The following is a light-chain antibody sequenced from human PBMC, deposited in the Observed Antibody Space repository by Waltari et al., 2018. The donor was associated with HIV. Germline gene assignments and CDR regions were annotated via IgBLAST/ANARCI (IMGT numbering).Light chain of an antibody. V-gene: IGKV3-20*01. J-gene: IGKJ1*01. Sequence: EIVLTLSPGTLSLSPGERATLSCRASQRVSSSHLTWYQQKPGQAPRLLIYSTSNRATGIPDRFSGSGSGTDFTLTISRLEPEDFAVYYCQQYVGSLWTFGQGTKVEIK. CDR2: STS. CDR3: QQYVGSLWT. CDR1: QRVSSSH.